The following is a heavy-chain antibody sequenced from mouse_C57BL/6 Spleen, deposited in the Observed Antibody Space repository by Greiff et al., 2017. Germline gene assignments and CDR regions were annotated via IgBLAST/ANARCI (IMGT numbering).Heavy chain of an antibody. CDR1: GFTFSDAW. J-gene: IGHJ4*01. D-gene: IGHD2-2*01. V-gene: IGHV6-6*01. Sequence: EVKLVESGGGLVQPGGSMKLSCAASGFTFSDAWMDWVRQSPEKGLEWVAEIRNKANNHATYYAESVKGRFTISRDDSKSSVYLQMNSLRAEDTGIYYCTRRGYDERGYAMDYWGQGTSVTVSS. CDR2: IRNKANNHAT. CDR3: TRRGYDERGYAMDY.